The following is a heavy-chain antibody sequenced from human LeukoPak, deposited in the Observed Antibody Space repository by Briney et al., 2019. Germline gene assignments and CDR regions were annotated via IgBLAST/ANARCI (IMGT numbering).Heavy chain of an antibody. CDR3: ARSHSSSWYVGY. CDR2: IIPIFGTA. D-gene: IGHD6-13*01. Sequence: ASVKVSCKASGGTFSSYAISWVRQAPGQGLEWMGGIIPIFGTANYAQKFQGRVTITTDESTSTAYMELSSLRSEDTAVYYCARSHSSSWYVGYWGQGTLVTVSS. CDR1: GGTFSSYA. J-gene: IGHJ4*02. V-gene: IGHV1-69*05.